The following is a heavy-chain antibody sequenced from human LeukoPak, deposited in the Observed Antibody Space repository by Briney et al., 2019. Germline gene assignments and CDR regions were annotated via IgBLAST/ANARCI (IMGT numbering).Heavy chain of an antibody. V-gene: IGHV1-2*02. J-gene: IGHJ4*02. Sequence: ASVKVSCKASGYTFTGNFIHWVRQAPAQGLEWVGWINPNGGGTNYAQKFQGRVTMTRDTSISTAYMDLSSLTSEDTAIYYCARVHSSLPLYYIDSWGEGTLVTVSS. D-gene: IGHD6-6*01. CDR3: ARVHSSLPLYYIDS. CDR2: INPNGGGT. CDR1: GYTFTGNF.